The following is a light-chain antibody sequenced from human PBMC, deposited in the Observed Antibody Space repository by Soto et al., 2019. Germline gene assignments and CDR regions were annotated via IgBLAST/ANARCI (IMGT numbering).Light chain of an antibody. Sequence: QSALTQPASVSGSPGQSITLSCTGTGSDVGAYNYVSWYQHHPDKAPKLLIYEVSHRPSAVSTRFSGSKSSNTASLTISGLQAEDEADYFCSSYTTTATLHVFGTGTKVTVL. CDR1: GSDVGAYNY. V-gene: IGLV2-14*01. CDR2: EVS. CDR3: SSYTTTATLHV. J-gene: IGLJ1*01.